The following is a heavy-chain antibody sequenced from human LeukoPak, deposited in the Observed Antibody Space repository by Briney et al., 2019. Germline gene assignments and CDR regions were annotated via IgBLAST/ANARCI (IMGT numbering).Heavy chain of an antibody. Sequence: ASVKVSCKASGYTFTSYYMHWVRQAPGQGLEWMGIINPSGGSTSYAQKFQGRVTMTRDTSISTAYMELSRLRSDDTAVYYCARSHYDFWSGYYSDFDYWGQGTLVTVSS. CDR1: GYTFTSYY. CDR3: ARSHYDFWSGYYSDFDY. J-gene: IGHJ4*02. D-gene: IGHD3-3*01. V-gene: IGHV1-46*01. CDR2: INPSGGST.